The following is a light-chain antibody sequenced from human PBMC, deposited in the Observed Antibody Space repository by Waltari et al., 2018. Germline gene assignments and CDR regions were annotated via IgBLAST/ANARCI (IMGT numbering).Light chain of an antibody. Sequence: QLVLTQSPSASAPLGASVKLTCTLSRGHTSNAIAWLQQQPEKGPRYLMKVNSDGSHIKGDEIPIRFSGSSSGAERYLPISSLQSEDEADYYCQTGGHGTWVFGGGTKLTVL. CDR1: RGHTSNA. CDR3: QTGGHGTWV. CDR2: VNSDGSH. V-gene: IGLV4-69*01. J-gene: IGLJ3*02.